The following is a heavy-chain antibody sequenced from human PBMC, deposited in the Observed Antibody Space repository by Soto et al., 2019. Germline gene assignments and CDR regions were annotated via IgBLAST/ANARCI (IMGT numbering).Heavy chain of an antibody. CDR2: IYPGDSDT. CDR3: WSGHRGALHF. J-gene: IGHJ6*02. D-gene: IGHD1-26*01. Sequence: PGESLKLSCTGSGYTFTSYWIVWVRQMPGKGLEWMGIIYPGDSDTRYSASLQGQVTISADKSISTAYLQWSSLKASDTAMYYCWSGHRGALHFWGQRTSVTVSS. V-gene: IGHV5-51*01. CDR1: GYTFTSYW.